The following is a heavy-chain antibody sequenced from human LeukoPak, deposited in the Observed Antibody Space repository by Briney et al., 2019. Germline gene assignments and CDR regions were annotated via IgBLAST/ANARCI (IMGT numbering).Heavy chain of an antibody. CDR1: GGSISSSSYY. J-gene: IGHJ6*03. D-gene: IGHD2/OR15-2a*01. CDR3: ARGNSTYYYYYMDV. V-gene: IGHV4-39*07. Sequence: PETLSLTCTVSGGSISSSSYYWGWIRQPPGKGLEWIGSIYYSGSTYYNPSLKSRVTISVDTSKNQFSLKLSSVTAADTAVYYCARGNSTYYYYYMDVWGKGTTVTVSS. CDR2: IYYSGST.